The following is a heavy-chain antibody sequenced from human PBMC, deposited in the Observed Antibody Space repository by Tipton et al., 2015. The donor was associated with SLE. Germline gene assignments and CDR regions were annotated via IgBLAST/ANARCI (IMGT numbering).Heavy chain of an antibody. CDR2: INHSGST. Sequence: TLSLTCAVYGGSFSGYYWSWIRQPPGKGLEWIGEINHSGSTNYNPSLKSRVTISVDTSKNQFSLKLSSVTAADTAVYYCARFGDYAFDYWGQGTLVTVSS. J-gene: IGHJ4*02. CDR1: GGSFSGYY. CDR3: ARFGDYAFDY. D-gene: IGHD4-17*01. V-gene: IGHV4-34*01.